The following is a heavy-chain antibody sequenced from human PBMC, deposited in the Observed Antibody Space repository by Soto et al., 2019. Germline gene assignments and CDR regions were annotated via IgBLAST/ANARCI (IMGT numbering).Heavy chain of an antibody. Sequence: GGSLRLSFAASAFTVRSNYMNWVRQAPGKGLEWVSSISSSSSYIYYADSVKGRFTISRDNAKNSLYLQMNSLRAEDTAVYYCARGGYDFWSGYQPPSYWGQGTLVTVSS. CDR3: ARGGYDFWSGYQPPSY. D-gene: IGHD3-3*01. V-gene: IGHV3-21*01. CDR1: AFTVRSNY. J-gene: IGHJ4*02. CDR2: ISSSSSYI.